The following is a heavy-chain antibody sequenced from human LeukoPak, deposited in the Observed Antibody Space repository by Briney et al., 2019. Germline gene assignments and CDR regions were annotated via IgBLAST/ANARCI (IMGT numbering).Heavy chain of an antibody. V-gene: IGHV3-66*01. J-gene: IGHJ5*02. D-gene: IGHD1-20*01. CDR3: AREGYITGRFDP. CDR2: IYPGDNT. CDR1: GFSVSGNY. Sequence: PGGSLRLSCAASGFSVSGNYMIWVRQAPGKGLEWVSVIYPGDNTYYIDSVKGRFTISRDNSKNTLYLQMNSLRAEDTAVYYCAREGYITGRFDPWGQGTLVTVSS.